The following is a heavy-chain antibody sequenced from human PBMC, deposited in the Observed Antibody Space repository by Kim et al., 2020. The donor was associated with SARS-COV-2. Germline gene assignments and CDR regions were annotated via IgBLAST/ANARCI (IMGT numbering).Heavy chain of an antibody. CDR1: GYSFTTYG. V-gene: IGHV1-18*01. J-gene: IGHJ4*02. Sequence: ASVKVSCKGSGYSFTTYGMAWVRQAPGQGLEWLGWFDAYSGNTKYAQRLQGRVSMTTDPSTSTAYMELRSLTSDDTAVYFCARFRGPVWSQNFDFWGQGT. D-gene: IGHD3-10*01. CDR3: ARFRGPVWSQNFDF. CDR2: FDAYSGNT.